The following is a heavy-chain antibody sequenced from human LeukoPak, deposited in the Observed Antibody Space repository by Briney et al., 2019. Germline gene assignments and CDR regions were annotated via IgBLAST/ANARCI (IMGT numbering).Heavy chain of an antibody. Sequence: GASVKVSCKVSGYTLTELSMHWGRQAPGKGLEWMGGFDPEDGETSYAQKFQGRVTMTEDTSTDTAYMELSRLRSEDTAVYYCATVGYRYGYFFDYWGQGTLVTVSS. CDR2: FDPEDGET. D-gene: IGHD5-18*01. CDR3: ATVGYRYGYFFDY. CDR1: GYTLTELS. V-gene: IGHV1-24*01. J-gene: IGHJ4*02.